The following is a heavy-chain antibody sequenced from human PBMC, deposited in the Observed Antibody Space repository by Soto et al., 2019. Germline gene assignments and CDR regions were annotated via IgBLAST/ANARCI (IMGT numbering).Heavy chain of an antibody. CDR1: GFTFSSYA. D-gene: IGHD5-12*01. J-gene: IGHJ5*02. V-gene: IGHV3-23*01. Sequence: GGSLRLSCAASGFTFSSYAMSWVRQAPGKGLDWVSAISVSVGSTYYADSVKGLFTISRDNSKNTLYLQMNSLRAADTAVYYCARAKYSGYDNWFDPWGQGTLVTVSS. CDR3: ARAKYSGYDNWFDP. CDR2: ISVSVGST.